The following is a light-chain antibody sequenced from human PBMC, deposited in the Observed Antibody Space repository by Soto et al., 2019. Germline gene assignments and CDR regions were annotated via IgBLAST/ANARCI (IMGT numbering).Light chain of an antibody. CDR3: QQYNNWPPIT. J-gene: IGKJ5*01. Sequence: EIVMTQSPSTLSVSPGSRPTLSCRTSQSVGSNLAWYQQKPGQAPRLLXYGASTRATGIPARFSGSGSGTEFTLTISSLQSEDFAVYYCQQYNNWPPITFGQGTRLEIK. CDR2: GAS. V-gene: IGKV3-15*01. CDR1: QSVGSN.